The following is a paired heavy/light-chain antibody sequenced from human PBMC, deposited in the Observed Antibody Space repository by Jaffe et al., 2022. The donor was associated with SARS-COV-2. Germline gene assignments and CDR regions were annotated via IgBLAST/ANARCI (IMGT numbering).Light chain of an antibody. CDR3: QQYENFPLT. CDR2: DAS. J-gene: IGKJ4*01. Sequence: DIQMTQSPSSLSASVGDTVTITCQASQGISDFLNWYQQKAGKAPQLLIYDASNLDTGVPSRFSGSGYGTHFTFTISSLQPEDLGTYYCQQYENFPLTFGGGTKVEIK. V-gene: IGKV1-33*01. CDR1: QGISDF.
Heavy chain of an antibody. CDR1: GASISSSSYY. CDR3: ARRRVVATSNQYFDS. Sequence: HLQLQESGPGLVKPSETLSLTCNVSGASISSSSYYWDWIRQPPGKGLEWIGTIYYRGSTYYNPSLESRVTISADMSRNHFSLKLSSVTAADTAVYYCARRRVVATSNQYFDSWGQGTLVTVSS. CDR2: IYYRGST. D-gene: IGHD5-12*01. J-gene: IGHJ4*02. V-gene: IGHV4-39*02.